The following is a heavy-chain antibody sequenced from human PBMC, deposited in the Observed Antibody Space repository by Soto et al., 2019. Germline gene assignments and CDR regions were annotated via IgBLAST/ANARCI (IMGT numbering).Heavy chain of an antibody. J-gene: IGHJ6*02. D-gene: IGHD3-10*01. V-gene: IGHV1-69*06. CDR2: IIPIFGTA. Sequence: SVKVSCNTSGVTFSSYAISCVRQAPGQGLEWMGGIIPIFGTANYAQKSQGRVTITADKSTSTAYMELSSLRSEDTAVYYCARDRRGAYYYYGMDVWGQGTTVTVSS. CDR3: ARDRRGAYYYYGMDV. CDR1: GVTFSSYA.